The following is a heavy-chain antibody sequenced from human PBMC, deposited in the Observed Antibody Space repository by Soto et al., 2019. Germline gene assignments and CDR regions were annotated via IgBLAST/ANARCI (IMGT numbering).Heavy chain of an antibody. CDR2: INHSGST. J-gene: IGHJ4*02. D-gene: IGHD2-21*02. V-gene: IGHV4-34*01. CDR3: TRVLRGDYCLEH. CDR1: VGSFSGYY. Sequence: SETLSLTCAFYVGSFSGYYWSWIRQPPGKWLEWIGEINHSGSTNYNPSLKSRVTISVDTSKNQFSLRLSSVTAADTAVYYCTRVLRGDYCLEHWGQGTPVSVSS.